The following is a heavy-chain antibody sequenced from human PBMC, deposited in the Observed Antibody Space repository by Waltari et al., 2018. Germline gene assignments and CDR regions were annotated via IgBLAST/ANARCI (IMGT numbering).Heavy chain of an antibody. V-gene: IGHV3-33*01. J-gene: IGHJ4*02. CDR3: AREPYDFWSGYQPHYFDY. D-gene: IGHD3-3*01. CDR1: GFTFSSYG. CDR2: RWYDGSNK. Sequence: QVQLVESGGGVVQPGRSLRLSCAASGFTFSSYGMHWVLQAPGKGLEWVAVRWYDGSNKYYADSVKGRFTISRDNSKNTLYLQMNSLRAEDTAVYYCAREPYDFWSGYQPHYFDYWGQGTLVTVSS.